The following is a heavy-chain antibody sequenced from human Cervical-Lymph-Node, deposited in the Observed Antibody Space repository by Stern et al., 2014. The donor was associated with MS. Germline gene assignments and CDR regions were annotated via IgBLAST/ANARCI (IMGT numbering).Heavy chain of an antibody. J-gene: IGHJ6*02. CDR2: LSYARSRG. CDR3: ARDLLWFGELDGGAMDV. V-gene: IGHV3-30-3*01. CDR1: GFNFGSYA. Sequence: VQLVESGGGVVQPGRSLRLSCAATGFNFGSYAMQWVRQAPGKGLEWGAVLSYARSRGDYAEAVKGRFTISRDDSKKTVYLHKNRLRPEDSAYYYCARDLLWFGELDGGAMDVWGHGTTVTVSS. D-gene: IGHD3-10*01.